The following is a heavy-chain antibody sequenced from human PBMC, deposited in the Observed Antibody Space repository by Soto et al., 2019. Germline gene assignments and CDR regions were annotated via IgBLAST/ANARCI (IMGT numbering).Heavy chain of an antibody. V-gene: IGHV3-7*01. CDR1: GFTFSSYW. CDR2: IKQDGSER. D-gene: IGHD3-10*01. J-gene: IGHJ1*01. CDR3: AGRYDGNPKSNYAQYFHH. Sequence: EVQLVESGGGLVQPGGSLRLSCAASGFTFSSYWMSWVRQAPENGLEWVANIKQDGSERYYLDSVKGRFTISRDNAKNPLYLQMNRLRAEDTAVYYCAGRYDGNPKSNYAQYFHHWGQGTLVTVSS.